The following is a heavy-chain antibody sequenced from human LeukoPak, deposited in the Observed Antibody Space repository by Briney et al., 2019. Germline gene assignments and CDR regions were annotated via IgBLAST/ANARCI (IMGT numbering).Heavy chain of an antibody. Sequence: SETLSLTCAVYGGSFSGYCWSWIRQPPGKGLEWIGEINHSGSTNYNPSLKSRVTISVDTSKNQLSLKLSSVTAADTAVYYCAIHIVVVPAAKKKNWFDPWGQGTLVTVSS. CDR3: AIHIVVVPAAKKKNWFDP. CDR1: GGSFSGYC. D-gene: IGHD2-2*01. J-gene: IGHJ5*02. CDR2: INHSGST. V-gene: IGHV4-34*01.